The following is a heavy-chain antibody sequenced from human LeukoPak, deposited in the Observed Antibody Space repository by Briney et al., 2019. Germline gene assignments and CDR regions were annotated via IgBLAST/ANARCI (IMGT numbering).Heavy chain of an antibody. CDR2: VYYSGST. Sequence: SETLSLTCTVSGGSVNSTSYYWGWIRQAPGKGLDWIGSVYYSGSTNYNPSLKSRVTISLDTSKNQFSLNLTSVTAADTAVYYCARAYCSGGSCYSSRGMLDPWGQGTLVTVSS. CDR1: GGSVNSTSYY. D-gene: IGHD2-15*01. V-gene: IGHV4-39*07. J-gene: IGHJ5*02. CDR3: ARAYCSGGSCYSSRGMLDP.